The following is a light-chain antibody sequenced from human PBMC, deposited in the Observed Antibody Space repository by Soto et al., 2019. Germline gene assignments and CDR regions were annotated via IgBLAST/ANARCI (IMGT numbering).Light chain of an antibody. Sequence: QSVLTQSPSASASLGASVKLTCTLSSGHSDYAIAWHQQQPEKGPRYLMKLNNDGSHSKGDGIPDRFSGFSSGADYYLTISSLQSEDEADYYCQTWDAGIRVFGGGTKVTVL. J-gene: IGLJ3*02. CDR2: LNNDGSH. V-gene: IGLV4-69*01. CDR1: SGHSDYA. CDR3: QTWDAGIRV.